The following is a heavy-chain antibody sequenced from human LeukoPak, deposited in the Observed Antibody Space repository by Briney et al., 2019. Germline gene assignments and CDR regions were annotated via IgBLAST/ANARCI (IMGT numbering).Heavy chain of an antibody. V-gene: IGHV3-30*03. J-gene: IGHJ4*02. CDR1: GFTFNKCG. CDR3: VRDGRGKDDTSGPSDY. D-gene: IGHD3-22*01. Sequence: GGSLRLSCAASGFTFNKCGMHWVRQGPGKGLEWVAAISYDGRKEDYADSVRGRFTISRDNSKNTLYLQVNSLRSEDTAVYYCVRDGRGKDDTSGPSDYWGQGTLVTVSS. CDR2: ISYDGRKE.